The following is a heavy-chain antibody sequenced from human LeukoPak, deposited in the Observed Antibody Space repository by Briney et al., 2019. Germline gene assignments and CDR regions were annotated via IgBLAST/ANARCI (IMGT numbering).Heavy chain of an antibody. Sequence: GGSLRLSCAASGLTFSSYAMSWVRQAPGKGLEWVSAISGSGGSTYYADSVKGRFTISRDNSKNTLYLQMNSLRAEDTAVYYCAKDEVTIFGVVHYYGMDVWGQGTTVTVSS. V-gene: IGHV3-23*01. D-gene: IGHD3-3*01. CDR2: ISGSGGST. J-gene: IGHJ6*02. CDR1: GLTFSSYA. CDR3: AKDEVTIFGVVHYYGMDV.